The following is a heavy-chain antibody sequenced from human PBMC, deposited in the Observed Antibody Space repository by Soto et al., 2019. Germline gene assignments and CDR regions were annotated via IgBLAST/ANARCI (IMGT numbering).Heavy chain of an antibody. J-gene: IGHJ3*02. CDR1: GGTFSSYG. CDR3: ARGLYYYDSSGYSDAFDI. CDR2: IIPVFGTT. Sequence: ASVKVSCKAFGGTFSSYGVSWVRQAPGQGLEWVGRIIPVFGTTHYAQKFQGRVTVTADESTSTAHMELSSLRSEDTAVYHCARGLYYYDSSGYSDAFDIWGQGTMVTVSS. V-gene: IGHV1-69*13. D-gene: IGHD3-22*01.